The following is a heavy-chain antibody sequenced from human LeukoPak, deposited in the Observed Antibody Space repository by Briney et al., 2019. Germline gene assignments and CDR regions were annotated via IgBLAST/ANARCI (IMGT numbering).Heavy chain of an antibody. V-gene: IGHV1-18*01. CDR3: ARFDDIVVVPAAHFDY. CDR1: GYTFTSYG. D-gene: IGHD2-2*01. Sequence: ASVKVSCKASGYTFTSYGISWVRQAPGQGLEWMGWISAYNGNTNYAQKLQGRVTMTTDTSTSTAYMELRSLRSDDTAVYYCARFDDIVVVPAAHFDYWGQGTLVTVSS. CDR2: ISAYNGNT. J-gene: IGHJ4*02.